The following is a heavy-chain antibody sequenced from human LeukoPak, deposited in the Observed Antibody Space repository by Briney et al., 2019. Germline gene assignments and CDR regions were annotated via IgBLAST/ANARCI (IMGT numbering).Heavy chain of an antibody. D-gene: IGHD7-27*01. CDR2: ITGSGSTT. Sequence: GGSLRLSCAASGFAFSNYGMNWVRQAPGKGLEGVSGITGSGSTTYYADSVKGRFTISRDNSKKPLYLQMNGPRGEDTAAYYCAKDGNWARFENWGQGTLVTVSS. CDR3: AKDGNWARFEN. CDR1: GFAFSNYG. V-gene: IGHV3-23*01. J-gene: IGHJ4*02.